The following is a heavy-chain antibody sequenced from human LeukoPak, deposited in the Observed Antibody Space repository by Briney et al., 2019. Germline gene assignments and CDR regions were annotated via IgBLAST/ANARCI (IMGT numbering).Heavy chain of an antibody. J-gene: IGHJ6*03. Sequence: PSGTLSLTCTVSGYSVNCGYYWVWIRQPPGKGLVWIRSIYRSGSTNYNPSLKSRVTISVDTSKNQFSLKVSSVTAADTAVYYCARGDCSGSICYSPMDVWGTGTTVTVSS. D-gene: IGHD2-21*01. CDR1: GYSVNCGYY. CDR3: ARGDCSGSICYSPMDV. V-gene: IGHV4-38-2*02. CDR2: IYRSGST.